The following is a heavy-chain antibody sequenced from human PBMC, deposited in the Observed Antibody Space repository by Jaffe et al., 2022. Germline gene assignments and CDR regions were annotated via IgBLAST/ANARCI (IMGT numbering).Heavy chain of an antibody. CDR2: IRSKAYGGTT. J-gene: IGHJ4*02. D-gene: IGHD4-17*01. CDR1: GFTFGDYA. CDR3: TTLEVDGDYSKEDY. Sequence: EVQLVESGGGLVQPGRSLRLSCTASGFTFGDYAMSWVRQAPGKGLEWVGFIRSKAYGGTTEYAASVKGRFTISRDDSKSIAYLQMNSLKTEDTAVYYCTTLEVDGDYSKEDYWGQGTLVTVSS. V-gene: IGHV3-49*04.